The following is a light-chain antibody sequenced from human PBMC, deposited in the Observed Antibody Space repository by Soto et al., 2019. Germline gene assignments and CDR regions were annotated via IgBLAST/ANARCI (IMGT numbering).Light chain of an antibody. V-gene: IGLV2-11*01. CDR1: SSDVGGYNY. CDR3: CSYAGTYTVL. Sequence: QSALTQPSSVSGCTGQSVTISCTATSSDVGGYNYVSWYQQHPGKAPKLMMYEVSKRPSGAPDRFSGSKSGNTASLTISGLQTEDEADYYCCSYAGTYTVLFGGGTKLTVL. CDR2: EVS. J-gene: IGLJ2*01.